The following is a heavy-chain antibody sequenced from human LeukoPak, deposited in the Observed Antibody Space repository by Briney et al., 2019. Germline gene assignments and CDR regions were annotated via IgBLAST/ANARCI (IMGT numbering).Heavy chain of an antibody. D-gene: IGHD2-2*01. CDR2: IKQGGSEK. J-gene: IGHJ5*02. CDR3: ARHTTTYCSSTSCYRKVSWFDP. V-gene: IGHV3-7*01. CDR1: GFSFSSYC. Sequence: GGSLRLSCAASGFSFSSYCMTWVRQAPGKGLEGVANIKQGGSEKYYGVSVKGRFTISRDNAKNSLYLQMNSLRAKDTAVYYCARHTTTYCSSTSCYRKVSWFDPWGQGTLVTVSS.